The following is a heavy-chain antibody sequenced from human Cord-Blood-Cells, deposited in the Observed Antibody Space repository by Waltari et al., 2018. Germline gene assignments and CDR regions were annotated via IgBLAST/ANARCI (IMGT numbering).Heavy chain of an antibody. CDR3: ARGGEDNWFDP. V-gene: IGHV4-34*01. Sequence: QVQLQQWGAGLLKPSETLSPTCAVYGGSFSGYSWSWIRQPPGKGLEWIGEINHSGSTNYNPSLKSRVTISVDTSKNQFSLKLSSVTAADTAVYYCARGGEDNWFDPWGQGTLVTVSS. CDR2: INHSGST. CDR1: GGSFSGYS. D-gene: IGHD3-10*01. J-gene: IGHJ5*02.